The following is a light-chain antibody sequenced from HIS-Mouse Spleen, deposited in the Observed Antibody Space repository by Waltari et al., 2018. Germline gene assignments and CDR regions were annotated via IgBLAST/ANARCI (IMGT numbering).Light chain of an antibody. CDR1: ALPKKY. CDR3: YSTDSSGNHRV. V-gene: IGLV3-10*01. J-gene: IGLJ2*01. Sequence: SYELTQPPSVSVSPGQTARITCSGDALPKKYAYWYQQKSGQAHVLVIYEDSKRPSGIPERFSGSSSGTMATLTISGDQVEDEADYYCYSTDSSGNHRVFGGGTKLTVL. CDR2: EDS.